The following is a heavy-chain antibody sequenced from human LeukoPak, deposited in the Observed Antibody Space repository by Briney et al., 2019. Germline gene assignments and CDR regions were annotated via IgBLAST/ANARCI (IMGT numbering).Heavy chain of an antibody. CDR2: IYYSGST. CDR3: ARGTVLRFLEWLNWFDP. Sequence: SETLSLTCTVSGGSLSSSSYYWGWIRQPPGKGLEWIGSIYYSGSTYYNPSLKSRVTLSVDTSKNQFSLKLSSVTAADTAVYYCARGTVLRFLEWLNWFDPWGQGTLVTVSS. CDR1: GGSLSSSSYY. D-gene: IGHD3-3*01. J-gene: IGHJ5*02. V-gene: IGHV4-39*01.